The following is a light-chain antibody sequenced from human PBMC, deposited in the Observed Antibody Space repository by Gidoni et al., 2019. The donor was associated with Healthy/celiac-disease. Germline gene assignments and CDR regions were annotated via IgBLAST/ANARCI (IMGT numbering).Light chain of an antibody. V-gene: IGKV3-11*01. CDR1: QSVSSY. Sequence: EIVLTQSPATLSLSPGENATLSCRASQSVSSYLAWYQQKPGQAPRLLIYDASNRATGSPARFSGSGSGTDVTLTISSLEPEEFAVYYCQQRSNWPQITFGQGTRLEIK. J-gene: IGKJ5*01. CDR3: QQRSNWPQIT. CDR2: DAS.